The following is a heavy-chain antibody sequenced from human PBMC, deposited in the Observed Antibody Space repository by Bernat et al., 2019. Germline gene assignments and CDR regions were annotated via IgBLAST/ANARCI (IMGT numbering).Heavy chain of an antibody. CDR3: ARSGGSSDDY. CDR2: ISYDGSNE. D-gene: IGHD6-6*01. CDR1: GFTFSSYA. J-gene: IGHJ4*02. Sequence: QVQLVESGGGLVQPGRSLRLSCSASGFTFSSYAMHWVRQAPGKGLEWGAVISYDGSNEYYADSVKGQFTISRDNSKNTLFLQMNSLRAEDTAVYFCARSGGSSDDYWGQGTLVTVSS. V-gene: IGHV3-30-3*01.